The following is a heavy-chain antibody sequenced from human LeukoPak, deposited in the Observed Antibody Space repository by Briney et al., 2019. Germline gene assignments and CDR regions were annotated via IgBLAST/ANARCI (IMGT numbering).Heavy chain of an antibody. V-gene: IGHV4-34*01. CDR3: ARLKVGATHYYYMDV. D-gene: IGHD1-26*01. CDR2: INHSGST. J-gene: IGHJ6*03. Sequence: PSETLSLTCAVYGGSFSGYYWSWIRQPPGKRLEWIGEINHSGSTNYNPSLKSRVTISVDTSKNQFSLKLSSVTAADTAVYYCARLKVGATHYYYMDVWGKGTTVTISS. CDR1: GGSFSGYY.